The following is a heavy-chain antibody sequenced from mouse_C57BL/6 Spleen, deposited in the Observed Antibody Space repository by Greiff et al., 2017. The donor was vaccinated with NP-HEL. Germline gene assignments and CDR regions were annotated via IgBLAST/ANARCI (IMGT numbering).Heavy chain of an antibody. CDR3: ARGGSGNYVWFAY. CDR1: GYTFTSYW. V-gene: IGHV1-69*01. D-gene: IGHD2-1*01. J-gene: IGHJ3*01. CDR2: IDPSDSYT. Sequence: QVQLQQSGAELVMPGASVKLSYKASGYTFTSYWMHWVKQRPGQGLEWIGEIDPSDSYTNYNQKFKGKSTLTVDKSSSTAYMQLSSLTSEDSAVYYCARGGSGNYVWFAYWGQGTLVTVSA.